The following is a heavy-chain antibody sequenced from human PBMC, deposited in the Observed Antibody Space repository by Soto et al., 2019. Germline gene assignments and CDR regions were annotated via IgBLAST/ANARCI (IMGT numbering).Heavy chain of an antibody. J-gene: IGHJ6*04. V-gene: IGHV6-1*01. CDR1: GDSVSSNSAA. CDR2: TYYRSKWYN. D-gene: IGHD6-13*01. CDR3: ARDSGYSSSWYEIYCYYGMDV. Sequence: PSQTLSLTCAISGDSVSSNSAAWNWIRQSPSRGLEWLGRTYYRSKWYNDYAVSVKSRITINPDTSKNQFSLQLNSVTPEDTAVYYCARDSGYSSSWYEIYCYYGMDVWGKGTTVTVSS.